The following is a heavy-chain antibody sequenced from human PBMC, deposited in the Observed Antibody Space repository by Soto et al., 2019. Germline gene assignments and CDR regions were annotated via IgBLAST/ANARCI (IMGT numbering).Heavy chain of an antibody. CDR3: ARDFVRFGVFPKLVRLPRGLFDY. D-gene: IGHD6-13*01. CDR1: GFTFSSYG. V-gene: IGHV3-33*01. CDR2: IWYDGSNK. Sequence: PGGPLRLSCAAPGFTFSSYGMHWVRQAPGKGLEGVAVIWYDGSNKYYADSVKGRFTISRDNSKNTLYLQMNSLRAEDTSVYYCARDFVRFGVFPKLVRLPRGLFDYWGQGTLVTVSS. J-gene: IGHJ4*02.